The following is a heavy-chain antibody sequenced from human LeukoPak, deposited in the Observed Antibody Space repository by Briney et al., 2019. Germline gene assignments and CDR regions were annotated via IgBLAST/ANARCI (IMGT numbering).Heavy chain of an antibody. CDR1: GFTVSSNY. J-gene: IGHJ4*02. V-gene: IGHV3-53*01. Sequence: LGGSLRLSCAASGFTVSSNYMSWVRQAPGKGLEWVSVIYSGGFTYYADSVKGRFTISRDNSKNTLYLQMSSLRVEDTAVYYCARDSPPDYWGQGTLVTVSS. CDR3: ARDSPPDY. CDR2: IYSGGFT.